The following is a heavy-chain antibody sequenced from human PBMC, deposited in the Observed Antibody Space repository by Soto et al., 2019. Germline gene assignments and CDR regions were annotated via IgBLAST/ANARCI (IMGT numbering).Heavy chain of an antibody. Sequence: GSLRLSCAASGFTFSRHGMHWVRQAPGKGLEWLAVIWFDGSYTYYADSVKGRFTISRDNSKNTLDLRLNSLRVEDTAVYYCARDPYYYDSSGDYQVDPFDIWGQGTMVTVSS. D-gene: IGHD3-22*01. V-gene: IGHV3-33*01. CDR2: IWFDGSYT. J-gene: IGHJ3*02. CDR3: ARDPYYYDSSGDYQVDPFDI. CDR1: GFTFSRHG.